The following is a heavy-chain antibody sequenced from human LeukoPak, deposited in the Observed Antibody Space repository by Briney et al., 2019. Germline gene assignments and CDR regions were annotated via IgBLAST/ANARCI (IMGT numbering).Heavy chain of an antibody. V-gene: IGHV3-23*01. CDR2: ISGSGGST. D-gene: IGHD4-23*01. Sequence: PGGSLRLSCAASGFNFDDYGMSWVRQVPGKGLEWVSAISGSGGSTYYADSVKGRFTISRDNSKNTLYLQMNSLRAEDTAVYYCAKAGYGGDYWGQGTLVTVSS. CDR1: GFNFDDYG. CDR3: AKAGYGGDY. J-gene: IGHJ4*02.